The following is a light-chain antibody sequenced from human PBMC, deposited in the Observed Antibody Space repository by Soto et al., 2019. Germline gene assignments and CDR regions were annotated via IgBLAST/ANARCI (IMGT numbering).Light chain of an antibody. CDR3: QQYGTSPA. J-gene: IGKJ4*01. CDR2: GAS. CDR1: QSVTSSY. V-gene: IGKV3-20*01. Sequence: EIVLTQSPGTLSLSPGERTTLSCRASQSVTSSYLAWYQQKPGQAPRLLIYGASSRATGIPDMFSGIGSGTDVTLATLRLEPEDSAVYYCQQYGTSPAFVGGTKVEIK.